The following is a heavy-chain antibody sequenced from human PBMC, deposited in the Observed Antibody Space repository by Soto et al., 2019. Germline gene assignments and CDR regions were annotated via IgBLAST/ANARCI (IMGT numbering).Heavy chain of an antibody. CDR2: IWYDGSNK. CDR1: GFTFSSYG. Sequence: QVQLVESGGGVVQPGRSLRLSCAASGFTFSSYGMHWVRQAPGKGLEWVAAIWYDGSNKYYVDSVKGRFTISRDNSKNALYLQMNSLRDEDTAVYYCARGGYKFAGTCDYWGQGTLVTASS. CDR3: ARGGYKFAGTCDY. J-gene: IGHJ4*02. D-gene: IGHD6-13*01. V-gene: IGHV3-33*01.